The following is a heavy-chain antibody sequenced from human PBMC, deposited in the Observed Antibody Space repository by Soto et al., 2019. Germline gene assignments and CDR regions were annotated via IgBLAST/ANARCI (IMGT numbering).Heavy chain of an antibody. Sequence: SETLSLTCAVSGGSISSGGYSWSWIRQPPGKGLEWIGYIYHSGSTYYNPSLKSRVTISVDRSKNQFSLKLTSVTAADTAVYYCATAPGPFWGQGTLVTVSS. J-gene: IGHJ4*02. CDR3: ATAPGPF. CDR2: IYHSGST. CDR1: GGSISSGGYS. V-gene: IGHV4-30-2*01.